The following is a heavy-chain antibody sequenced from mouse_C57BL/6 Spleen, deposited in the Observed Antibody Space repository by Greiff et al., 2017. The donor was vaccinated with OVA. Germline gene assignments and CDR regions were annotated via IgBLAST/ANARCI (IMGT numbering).Heavy chain of an antibody. CDR2: IDPEDGDT. D-gene: IGHD1-1*01. CDR1: GFNIKDYY. Sequence: VQLKQSGAELVRPGASVKLSCTASGFNIKDYYMHWVKQRPEQGLEWIGRIDPEDGDTEYAPKFQGKATMTADTSSNTAYLQLSSLTSEDTAVYYCTTEGTVVADYFDYWGQGTTLTVSS. J-gene: IGHJ2*01. CDR3: TTEGTVVADYFDY. V-gene: IGHV14-1*01.